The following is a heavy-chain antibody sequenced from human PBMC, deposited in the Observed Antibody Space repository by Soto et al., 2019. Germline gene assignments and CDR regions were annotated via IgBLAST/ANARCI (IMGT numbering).Heavy chain of an antibody. CDR1: GYTFTSYD. CDR3: ATSYGSGSRPFDN. V-gene: IGHV1-69*04. CDR2: IIPVLRMS. D-gene: IGHD3-10*01. J-gene: IGHJ5*02. Sequence: SVKVSCKASGYTFTSYDINWVRQAPGQGLEWMGRIIPVLRMSTYASKFQGRVSLIADTSTNTVYMDLSGLRSDDTAIYYCATSYGSGSRPFDNWGQGTLVTVSS.